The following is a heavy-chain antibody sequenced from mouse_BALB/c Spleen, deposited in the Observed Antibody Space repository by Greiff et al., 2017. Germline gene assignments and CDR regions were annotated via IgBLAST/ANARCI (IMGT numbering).Heavy chain of an antibody. V-gene: IGHV5-17*02. CDR2: ISSGSSTI. D-gene: IGHD3-3*01. J-gene: IGHJ4*01. CDR1: GFTFSSFG. CDR3: ARGDPSMDY. Sequence: EVKLVESGGGLVQPGGSRKLSCAASGFTFSSFGVHWVRQAPEKGLEWVAYISSGSSTIYYADTVKGRFTISRDNPKNTLFLQMTSLRSEDTAMYYCARGDPSMDYWGQGTSVTVSS.